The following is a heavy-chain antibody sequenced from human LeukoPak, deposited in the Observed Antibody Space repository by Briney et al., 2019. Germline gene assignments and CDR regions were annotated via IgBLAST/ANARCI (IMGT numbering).Heavy chain of an antibody. CDR3: TRGPTLIGVAGTWPLDD. Sequence: GGSLRLSCAASGFTFSSYSMHWVRQAPGKGLEWVSSISSASAYRYYADSVKGRFTISRDNSKNSLHLQMNSLRAEDSAVYYCTRGPTLIGVAGTWPLDDWGQGTLVTVSS. V-gene: IGHV3-21*01. J-gene: IGHJ4*02. D-gene: IGHD6-19*01. CDR1: GFTFSSYS. CDR2: ISSASAYR.